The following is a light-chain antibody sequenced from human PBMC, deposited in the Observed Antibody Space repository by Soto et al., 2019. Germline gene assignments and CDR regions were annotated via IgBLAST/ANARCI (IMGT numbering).Light chain of an antibody. CDR1: ESINTW. CDR2: KAS. Sequence: DIQMTQSPSSLSASVGDRVTITCRASESINTWLAWYQQKPGRAPKLLIYKASTLESGVPSRFAGSGSGTEFTLTISSLQPDDFATYYCQQYNSFPLNFGGGTTVEMK. V-gene: IGKV1-5*03. CDR3: QQYNSFPLN. J-gene: IGKJ4*01.